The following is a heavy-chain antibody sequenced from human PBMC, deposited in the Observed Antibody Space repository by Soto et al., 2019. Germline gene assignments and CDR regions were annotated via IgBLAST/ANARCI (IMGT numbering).Heavy chain of an antibody. Sequence: QVQLVQSGAEVKKPGASVKVSCKASGYTFTSYDINWVRQATGQGLEWMGWMNPNSGNTGYAQKFQGRVTMTRNTSISTAYMELSSLRSEDTAVYYCCLWVPLHLGEPPHYWGQGTLVTVSS. J-gene: IGHJ4*02. CDR3: CLWVPLHLGEPPHY. CDR1: GYTFTSYD. V-gene: IGHV1-8*01. D-gene: IGHD3-16*01. CDR2: MNPNSGNT.